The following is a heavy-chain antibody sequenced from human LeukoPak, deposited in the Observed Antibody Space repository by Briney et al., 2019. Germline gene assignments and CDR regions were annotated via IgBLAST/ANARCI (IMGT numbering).Heavy chain of an antibody. D-gene: IGHD3-3*01. CDR1: GYTFTSYA. CDR3: AREITMDYDFWSGYYPPKFHYYMDV. J-gene: IGHJ6*03. Sequence: GASVKVSCKASGYTFTSYAMNWVRQAPGQGLEWMGWINTNTGNPTYAQGFTGRFVFSLDTSVSTAYLQISSLKAEDTAVYYCAREITMDYDFWSGYYPPKFHYYMDVWGKGTTVTVSS. V-gene: IGHV7-4-1*02. CDR2: INTNTGNP.